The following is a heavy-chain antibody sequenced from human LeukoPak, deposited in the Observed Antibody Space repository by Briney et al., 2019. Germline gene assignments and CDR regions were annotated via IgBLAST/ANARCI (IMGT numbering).Heavy chain of an antibody. Sequence: GGSLQISFQGSGYTFAGYWIGWVRQLPGKGLEGMGIIYPGDSDTRYSPSFQGQVTISADKSISTAYLQWSSLKASDTAVYYCARLSDGYMDYWGQGTLVTVHS. CDR3: ARLSDGYMDY. D-gene: IGHD3-16*02. CDR2: IYPGDSDT. V-gene: IGHV5-51*01. J-gene: IGHJ4*02. CDR1: GYTFAGYW.